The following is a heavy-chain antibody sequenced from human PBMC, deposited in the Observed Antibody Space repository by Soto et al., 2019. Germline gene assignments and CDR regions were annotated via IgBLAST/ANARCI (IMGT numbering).Heavy chain of an antibody. Sequence: PSETLSLTCTVSGGSVSSGSYYWSWIRQPPGKGLEWIGYIYYSGSTNYNPSLKSRVTISVDTSKNQFSLKLSSVTAADTAVYYCARGGRDGFDIWGQGTMVTVSS. V-gene: IGHV4-61*01. J-gene: IGHJ3*02. CDR1: GGSVSSGSYY. CDR2: IYYSGST. CDR3: ARGGRDGFDI.